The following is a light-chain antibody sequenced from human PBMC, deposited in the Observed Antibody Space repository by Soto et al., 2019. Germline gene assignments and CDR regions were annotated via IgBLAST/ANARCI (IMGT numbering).Light chain of an antibody. CDR2: GAS. CDR3: QQYGSSPYT. V-gene: IGKV3-20*01. Sequence: IVLTQSPGTLSLSPGERATLSCRASQSVSNSYLAWYQQKPGQAPRLLIYGASSRATGIPDRFSGSGSGTDFTLTISRLEPEEFAVYYCQQYGSSPYTFGQGNKLEIK. J-gene: IGKJ2*01. CDR1: QSVSNSY.